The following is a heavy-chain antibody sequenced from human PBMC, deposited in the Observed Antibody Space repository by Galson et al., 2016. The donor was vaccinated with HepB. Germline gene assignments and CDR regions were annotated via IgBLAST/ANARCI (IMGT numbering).Heavy chain of an antibody. CDR3: ARTASIAAAGGADY. CDR1: GYSFTTYW. CDR2: IDPGDSDT. Sequence: QSGAEVKKPGESLKISCKGSGYSFTTYWIGWVRQMPGKGLEWMGMIDPGDSDTRYSPSFQGQVTISADQSINTAYLQWSSLRAADTAMYYCARTASIAAAGGADYWGQGTLVTVSS. V-gene: IGHV5-51*01. D-gene: IGHD6-13*01. J-gene: IGHJ4*02.